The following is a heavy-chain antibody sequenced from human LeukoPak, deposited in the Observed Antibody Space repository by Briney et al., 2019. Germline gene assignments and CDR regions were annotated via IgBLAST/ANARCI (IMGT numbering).Heavy chain of an antibody. D-gene: IGHD3-3*01. CDR1: GGSISSSSYY. CDR2: IYYSGST. J-gene: IGHJ3*02. V-gene: IGHV4-39*07. Sequence: PSETLSLTCTVSGGSISSSSYYWGWLRQPPGKGLEWIGSIYYSGSTYYNPSLKSRVTISVGTSKHQFSLKLSSVTAADTAVYYCARAREVRFLEWLLSGAFDIWGQGTMVTVSS. CDR3: ARAREVRFLEWLLSGAFDI.